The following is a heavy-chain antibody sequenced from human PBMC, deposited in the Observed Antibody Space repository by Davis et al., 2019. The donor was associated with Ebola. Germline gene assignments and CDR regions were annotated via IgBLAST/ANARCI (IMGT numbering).Heavy chain of an antibody. CDR3: ARGYQLLPYGMDV. J-gene: IGHJ6*02. D-gene: IGHD2-2*01. CDR1: GFTFSSYT. CDR2: ISSSGSYI. V-gene: IGHV3-21*06. Sequence: GGSLRLSCAASGFTFSSYTMNWVRQIPGKGLEWVSSISSSGSYIYYGDSVKGRFTISRDNAKNSLYLQMNSLRAEDTAVYYCARGYQLLPYGMDVWGQGTTVTVSS.